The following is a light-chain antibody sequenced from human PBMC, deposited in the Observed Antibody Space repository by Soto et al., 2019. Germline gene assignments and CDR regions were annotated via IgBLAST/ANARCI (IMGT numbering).Light chain of an antibody. V-gene: IGKV1-5*03. J-gene: IGKJ2*01. Sequence: DIQMTQSPSTLSASVGDRVTITCRASQSISSWLAWYQQKPGKAPNLLIYKASSLESGVPSSFSGSGSGTEFSLTISSLQPDDFATYYCQQYNSYSPDTFGQGTKLEIK. CDR1: QSISSW. CDR3: QQYNSYSPDT. CDR2: KAS.